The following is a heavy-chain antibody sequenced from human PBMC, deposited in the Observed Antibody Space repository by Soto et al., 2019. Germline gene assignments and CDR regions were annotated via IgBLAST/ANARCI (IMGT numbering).Heavy chain of an antibody. CDR2: IIPILGIA. CDR1: GGTFSSYT. D-gene: IGHD6-13*01. V-gene: IGHV1-69*02. CDR3: ARYSSSHDAFDI. Sequence: QVQLVQSGAEVKKPGSSVKVSCKASGGTFSSYTISWVRQAPGQGLEWMGRIIPILGIANYPQKIQGRVTITANKSTSTAYMELTSLRSEDTAVYYCARYSSSHDAFDIWGQGTMVTVSS. J-gene: IGHJ3*02.